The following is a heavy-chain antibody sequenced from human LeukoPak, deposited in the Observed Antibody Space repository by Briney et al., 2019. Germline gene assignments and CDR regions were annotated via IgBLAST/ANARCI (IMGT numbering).Heavy chain of an antibody. J-gene: IGHJ4*02. V-gene: IGHV4-38-2*01. D-gene: IGHD1-26*01. CDR3: VRVISGSYFDN. Sequence: SETLSLTCAVSGYSISSGYSWGWIRQPPGKGLEWIGRFFYGGSPYYNPSLKSRVTISVDTSKNQFSPKVTSLTAADTAVYYCVRVISGSYFDNWGQGTLLSVSS. CDR1: GYSISSGYS. CDR2: FFYGGSP.